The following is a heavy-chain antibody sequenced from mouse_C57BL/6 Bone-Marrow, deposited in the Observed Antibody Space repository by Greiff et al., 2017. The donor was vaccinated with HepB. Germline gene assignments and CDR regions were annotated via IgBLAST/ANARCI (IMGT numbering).Heavy chain of an antibody. CDR3: ARKDTTVVAHWYFDV. V-gene: IGHV5-17*01. CDR1: GFTFSDYG. CDR2: ISSGSSTI. Sequence: EVQVVESGGGLVKPGGSLKLSCAASGFTFSDYGMHWVRQAPEKGLEWVAYISSGSSTIYYADTVKGRFTISRDNAKNTLFLQMTSLRSEDTAMYYCARKDTTVVAHWYFDVWGTGTTVTVSS. J-gene: IGHJ1*03. D-gene: IGHD1-1*01.